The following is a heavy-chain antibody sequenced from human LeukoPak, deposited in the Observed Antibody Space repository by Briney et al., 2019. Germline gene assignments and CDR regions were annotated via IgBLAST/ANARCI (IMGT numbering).Heavy chain of an antibody. J-gene: IGHJ4*02. V-gene: IGHV3-21*01. Sequence: GGSLRLSCAASGFTLSRHNMNWARQAPGKGLEWVSSITSGGTSIFYADSVRGRFTISRDNAKNTLYLQMDSLRVEDTAVYYCAWYSGTYRDYWGQGTLVTVSS. CDR1: GFTLSRHN. D-gene: IGHD1-26*01. CDR3: AWYSGTYRDY. CDR2: ITSGGTSI.